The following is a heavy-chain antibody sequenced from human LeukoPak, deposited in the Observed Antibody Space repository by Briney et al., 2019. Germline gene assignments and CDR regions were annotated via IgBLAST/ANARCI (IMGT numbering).Heavy chain of an antibody. V-gene: IGHV3-23*01. CDR1: GFIFSSYA. CDR2: ISGSGTNT. J-gene: IGHJ4*02. D-gene: IGHD1-26*01. CDR3: AKDPIFSGSYGAFDS. Sequence: LPGGSLRLSCAASGFIFSSYAMSWVRQAPGKGLEWVSDISGSGTNTYYADSVKGRFTISRDYSSNTLYLQMNSLRAGDTAVYYCAKDPIFSGSYGAFDSWGQGTLVTVSS.